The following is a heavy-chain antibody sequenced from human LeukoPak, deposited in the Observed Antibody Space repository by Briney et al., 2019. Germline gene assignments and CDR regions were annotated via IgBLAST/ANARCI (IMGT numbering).Heavy chain of an antibody. J-gene: IGHJ6*03. CDR2: ISASGTT. V-gene: IGHV4-4*09. CDR1: GGSMTNYY. CDR3: ARGLRYYYYMDV. Sequence: SETLSLTCTVSGGSMTNYYWNWIRQPPGKGLEWIGYISASGTTNYNPSLMSRVTISVDTSKSQFSLKLSSVTAADTAVYYCARGLRYYYYMDVWGKGTTVTVSS.